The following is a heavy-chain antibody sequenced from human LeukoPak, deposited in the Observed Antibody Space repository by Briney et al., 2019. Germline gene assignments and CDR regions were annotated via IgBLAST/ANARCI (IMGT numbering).Heavy chain of an antibody. D-gene: IGHD3-22*01. CDR3: ARDPGYDSSGTDYYGMDV. CDR2: INPNSGGT. J-gene: IGHJ6*02. CDR1: GYTFTGYY. V-gene: IGHV1-2*04. Sequence: ASVKVSCKASGYTFTGYYMHWVRQAPGQGLEWMGWINPNSGGTNYAQKFQGWVTMTRDTSISTAYMELSRLRSDATAVYYCARDPGYDSSGTDYYGMDVWGQGTTVTVSS.